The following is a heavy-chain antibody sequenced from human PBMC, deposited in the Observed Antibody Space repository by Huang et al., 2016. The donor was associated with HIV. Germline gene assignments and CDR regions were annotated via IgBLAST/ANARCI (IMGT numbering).Heavy chain of an antibody. CDR1: GGSIRSDNYY. Sequence: QLQLQESGPGLVKPSETLSLTCTVFGGSIRSDNYYWGWIRQPPGKGLEWIGSIYYSGGTYYNPALKSRVTITVDTAKNQFSLKMRSGTAADTAVYYCARLPGSITMIRGVITDPYWGQGTLVTVSS. V-gene: IGHV4-39*01. J-gene: IGHJ4*02. D-gene: IGHD3-10*01. CDR3: ARLPGSITMIRGVITDPY. CDR2: IYYSGGT.